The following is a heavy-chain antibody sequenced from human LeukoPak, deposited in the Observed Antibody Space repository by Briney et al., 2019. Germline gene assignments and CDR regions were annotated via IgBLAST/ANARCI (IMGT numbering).Heavy chain of an antibody. CDR3: ARVGSSSVFDY. CDR1: GFTFSSYG. J-gene: IGHJ4*02. D-gene: IGHD6-13*01. Sequence: GGSLRLSCAASGFTFSSYGMHWVRQAPGKGLEWVAVISYDGSNKYYADSVKGRFTISRDNSKNTLCLQMNSLRAEDTAVYYCARVGSSSVFDYWGQGTLVTVSS. V-gene: IGHV3-30*03. CDR2: ISYDGSNK.